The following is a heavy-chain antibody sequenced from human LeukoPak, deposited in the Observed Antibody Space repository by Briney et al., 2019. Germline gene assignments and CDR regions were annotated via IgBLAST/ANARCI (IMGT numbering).Heavy chain of an antibody. CDR1: GFTFSSYA. Sequence: GGSLRLSCAASGFTFSSYAMHWVRQAPGKGLEWVAVISYDGSNKYYADSVKGRFTISRDNSKNTLYLQMNSLRAEDTAVYYCARGGSGYYWAFDCWGQGTLVTVSS. CDR2: ISYDGSNK. CDR3: ARGGSGYYWAFDC. D-gene: IGHD3-22*01. J-gene: IGHJ4*02. V-gene: IGHV3-30-3*01.